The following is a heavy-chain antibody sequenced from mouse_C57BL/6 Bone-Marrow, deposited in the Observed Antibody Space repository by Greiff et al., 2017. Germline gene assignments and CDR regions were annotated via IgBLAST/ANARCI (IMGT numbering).Heavy chain of an antibody. CDR2: IDPSDSYT. D-gene: IGHD1-1*01. J-gene: IGHJ2*01. V-gene: IGHV1-59*01. CDR1: GYTFTSYW. CDR3: ARWHYDGSSYDFDY. Sequence: QVQLQQPGAELVRPGTSVKLSCKASGYTFTSYWMHWVKQRPGQGLEWIGVIDPSDSYTNYNQKFKGKATLTVDTSSSTAYMQLSSLTSEDSAVYYCARWHYDGSSYDFDYWGQGTTLTVSS.